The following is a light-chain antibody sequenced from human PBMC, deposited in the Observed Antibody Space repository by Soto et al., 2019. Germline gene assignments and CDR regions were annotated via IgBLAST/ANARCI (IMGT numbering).Light chain of an antibody. J-gene: IGKJ2*01. CDR2: AAS. CDR1: QSINTY. Sequence: DIQMTQSPSSLSASVGDRVTITCRASQSINTYLNWYQQKPGKAPKLLIFAASNLQSGVPSRFSGSGSGTDFTLTVSSLQAEDCATYFCQQSYSLPYTFGQGTKLEIK. CDR3: QQSYSLPYT. V-gene: IGKV1-39*01.